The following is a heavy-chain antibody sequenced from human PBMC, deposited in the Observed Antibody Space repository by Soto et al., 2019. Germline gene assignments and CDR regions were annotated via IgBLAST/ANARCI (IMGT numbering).Heavy chain of an antibody. D-gene: IGHD2-15*01. CDR2: IDPRDSYT. Sequence: GESLKISCKGSGYSFINYWINWVRQMPDKGLEWMGRIDPRDSYTNYSPSFQGHVTISIDKSINTAYLQWSSLKASDTAIYYCVRQYMVAARNSPYHLDLWGHGILVTVPS. V-gene: IGHV5-10-1*01. CDR3: VRQYMVAARNSPYHLDL. J-gene: IGHJ5*02. CDR1: GYSFINYW.